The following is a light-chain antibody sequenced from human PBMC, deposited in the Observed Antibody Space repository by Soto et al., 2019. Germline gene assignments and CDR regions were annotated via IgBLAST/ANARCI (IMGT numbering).Light chain of an antibody. CDR1: QGVGKF. V-gene: IGKV1-33*01. J-gene: IGKJ4*01. CDR3: QQYDSPPPT. Sequence: DIQLTQSPLSLSASVGDRVTNTCQASQGVGKFLNWFQQKSGEAPKLLIYDASHLESGVPVRFSGSGSGAAFTLTISSLQPEDFATYYCQQYDSPPPTFGGGTKVDMK. CDR2: DAS.